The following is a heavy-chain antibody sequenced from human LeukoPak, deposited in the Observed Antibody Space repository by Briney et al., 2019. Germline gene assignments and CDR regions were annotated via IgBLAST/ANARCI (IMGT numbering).Heavy chain of an antibody. CDR1: GFTFSSSG. CDR3: AKDAGWYYYYYYMDV. J-gene: IGHJ6*03. V-gene: IGHV3-30*02. CDR2: IRYDGSYK. Sequence: GGSLRLSCAASGFTFSSSGMHWVRQAPGKGLEWVTFIRYDGSYKYYADSVKGRFTISRDNSKNTLYLQMNSLRAEDAAVYYCAKDAGWYYYYYYMDVWGKGTTVTVSS.